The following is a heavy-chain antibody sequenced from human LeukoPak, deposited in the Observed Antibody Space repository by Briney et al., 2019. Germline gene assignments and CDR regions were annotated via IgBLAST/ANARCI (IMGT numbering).Heavy chain of an antibody. CDR1: GFTFSSYA. CDR3: ARRRGSYCLDY. CDR2: IKQDGGEK. V-gene: IGHV3-7*01. Sequence: GGSLRLSCAASGFTFSSYAMSWVRQAPGKGLEWVANIKQDGGEKYYVDSVKGRFTISRDNAKSSLYLQMNSLKAEDTAVYYCARRRGSYCLDYWGQGTLVTVSS. J-gene: IGHJ4*02. D-gene: IGHD1-26*01.